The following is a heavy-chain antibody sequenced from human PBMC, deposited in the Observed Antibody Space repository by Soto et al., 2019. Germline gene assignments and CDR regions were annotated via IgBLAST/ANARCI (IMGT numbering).Heavy chain of an antibody. CDR1: GFIFDDYA. J-gene: IGHJ4*02. D-gene: IGHD3-3*01. V-gene: IGHV3-9*01. CDR3: ARVSGTYGPFDY. CDR2: ITWDSDRI. Sequence: GGSLRLSCTASGFIFDDYAMHWVRLVTGKGLEYVSGITWDSDRIGYADSVKGRFTVSRDNSKNTLYLQMNSLRAEDTAVYYCARVSGTYGPFDYWGQGTLVTVSS.